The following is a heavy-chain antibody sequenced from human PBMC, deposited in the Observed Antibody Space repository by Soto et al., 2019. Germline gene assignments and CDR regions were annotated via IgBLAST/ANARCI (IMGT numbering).Heavy chain of an antibody. CDR3: ARGEGTGTILLYYYYMYV. V-gene: IGHV1-3*01. CDR2: INAGDGNR. J-gene: IGHJ6*03. D-gene: IGHD1-1*01. Sequence: QVQLVQSGAEVKKPGASVKVSCKASGYTFTSYAMHWVRQAPGQRLEGMGWINAGDGNRKYSPKFQGRVTITRDTSAITAYMELRSEKSEGTAVYYFARGEGTGTILLYYYYMYVWGKGTTGTGFS. CDR1: GYTFTSYA.